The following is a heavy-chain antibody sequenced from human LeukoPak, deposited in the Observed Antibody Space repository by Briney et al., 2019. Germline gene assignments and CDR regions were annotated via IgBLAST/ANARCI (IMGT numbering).Heavy chain of an antibody. D-gene: IGHD3-22*01. Sequence: GGSLRLSCAASGFTFSGYAMSWVRQAPGKGLEWVSAISGSGGSTYYADSVKGRFTISRDNSKNTLYLQMNSPRAEDTAVYYCVITYDSSGYYSHDAFDIWGQGTMVTVSS. J-gene: IGHJ3*02. CDR3: VITYDSSGYYSHDAFDI. CDR1: GFTFSGYA. V-gene: IGHV3-23*01. CDR2: ISGSGGST.